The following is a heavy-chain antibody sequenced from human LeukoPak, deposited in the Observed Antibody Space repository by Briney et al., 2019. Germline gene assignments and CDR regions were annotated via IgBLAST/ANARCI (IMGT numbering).Heavy chain of an antibody. D-gene: IGHD6-19*01. Sequence: PGRSLRLSCAASGFTFSSYAMHWVRQAPGKGLEWVAVISYDGSNKYYADSVKGRFTISRDNSKNTLYLQMNSLRAEDTAVYYCAKNSGTSGWSDYWGQGTLVTVSS. V-gene: IGHV3-30-3*02. CDR3: AKNSGTSGWSDY. J-gene: IGHJ4*02. CDR2: ISYDGSNK. CDR1: GFTFSSYA.